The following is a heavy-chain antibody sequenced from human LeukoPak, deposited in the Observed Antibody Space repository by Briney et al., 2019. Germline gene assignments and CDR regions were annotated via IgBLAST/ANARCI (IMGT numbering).Heavy chain of an antibody. CDR3: AREKYYYDSSGYSEPPPAFDI. V-gene: IGHV1-2*02. CDR1: GYSFTDNY. CDR2: INPKSGGT. J-gene: IGHJ3*02. Sequence: ASVKVSCKASGYSFTDNYIHWVRQAPGEGLEWMGWINPKSGGTRYAQKFQARVTVTRDTSISTAYMELTRLRFDDTAVYYCAREKYYYDSSGYSEPPPAFDIWGQGTMVTVSS. D-gene: IGHD3-22*01.